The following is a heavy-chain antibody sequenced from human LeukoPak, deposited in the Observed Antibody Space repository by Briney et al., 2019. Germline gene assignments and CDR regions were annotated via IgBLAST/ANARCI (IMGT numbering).Heavy chain of an antibody. Sequence: SETLSLTCTVSGGSISSYYWSWIRQPPGKGLEWIGYIYYSGSTNYNPSLKSRVTISVDTSKNQFSLKLSSVTAADTAVYYCARGTGRIAVAGWGQGTLVTVSS. CDR3: ARGTGRIAVAG. V-gene: IGHV4-59*12. J-gene: IGHJ4*02. D-gene: IGHD6-19*01. CDR2: IYYSGST. CDR1: GGSISSYY.